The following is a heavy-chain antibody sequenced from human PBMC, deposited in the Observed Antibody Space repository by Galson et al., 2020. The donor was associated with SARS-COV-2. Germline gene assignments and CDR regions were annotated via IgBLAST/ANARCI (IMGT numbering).Heavy chain of an antibody. D-gene: IGHD4-17*01. J-gene: IGHJ5*02. Sequence: SETLSLTCTVSGGSISSGSYYWGWIRQPPGKGLEWIGSIYYSGSTYYNPSLKSRVTISVDTSKNQFSLKLSSVTAADTAVYYCARHHNDYGDYVSSPDWFDPWGQGTLVIVSS. V-gene: IGHV4-39*01. CDR3: ARHHNDYGDYVSSPDWFDP. CDR2: IYYSGST. CDR1: GGSISSGSYY.